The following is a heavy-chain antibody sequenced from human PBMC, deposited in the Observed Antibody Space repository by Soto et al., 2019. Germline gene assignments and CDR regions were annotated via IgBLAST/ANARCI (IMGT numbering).Heavy chain of an antibody. V-gene: IGHV1-69*01. CDR1: GGTFSTYA. CDR2: VIPLFGTP. D-gene: IGHD1-26*01. Sequence: QVQLVQSGAEVKKPGSSVKVSCKASGGTFSTYAFSWVRQAPGQGLEWMGGVIPLFGTPDYEQKFQGRVTITADESTSTVHMELSRLRSEDTAVYYCARDSNTGSKYFAHWGQGTLVTVS. J-gene: IGHJ4*02. CDR3: ARDSNTGSKYFAH.